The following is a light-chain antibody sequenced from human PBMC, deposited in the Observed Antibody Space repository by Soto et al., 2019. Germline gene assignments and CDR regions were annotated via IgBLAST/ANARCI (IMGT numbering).Light chain of an antibody. J-gene: IGKJ4*01. CDR2: GAS. CDR3: QQRSKSPRT. CDR1: QSVFFSSNNNNC. V-gene: IGKV4-1*01. Sequence: DFVMTQSPASLAVSLGEGATINSKSSQSVFFSSNNNNCLAWYQQKPGQPPKVXIYGASTRATGGPDRFSGSGSGTDFTLTISSLQPEDFAVYYCQQRSKSPRTFGGGTKVDIK.